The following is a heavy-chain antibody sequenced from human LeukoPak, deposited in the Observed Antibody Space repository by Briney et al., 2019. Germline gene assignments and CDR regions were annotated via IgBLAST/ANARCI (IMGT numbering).Heavy chain of an antibody. CDR2: IYYSGST. V-gene: IGHV4-39*07. Sequence: GSLRLSCAASGFTFSSYSMNWVRQPPGKGLEWIGSIYYSGSTYYNPSLKSRVTISVDTSKNQFSLKLSSVTAADTAVYYCARDHVGYCSGGSCYPSWDYWGQGTLVTVSS. CDR3: ARDHVGYCSGGSCYPSWDY. D-gene: IGHD2-15*01. CDR1: GFTFSSYSM. J-gene: IGHJ4*02.